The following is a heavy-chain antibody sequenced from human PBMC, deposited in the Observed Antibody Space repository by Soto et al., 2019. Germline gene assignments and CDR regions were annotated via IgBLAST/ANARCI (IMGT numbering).Heavy chain of an antibody. V-gene: IGHV4-59*08. CDR2: IYYSGST. Sequence: SETLSLTCTVSGGSISSYYWSWIRQPPGKGLEWIGYIYYSGSTNYNPSLKSRVTISVDTSKNQFSLKLSSVTAADTAVYYCARHERHHRRFIGGVIVNPPHDAFDIWGQGTMVTVSS. CDR3: ARHERHHRRFIGGVIVNPPHDAFDI. CDR1: GGSISSYY. D-gene: IGHD3-16*02. J-gene: IGHJ3*02.